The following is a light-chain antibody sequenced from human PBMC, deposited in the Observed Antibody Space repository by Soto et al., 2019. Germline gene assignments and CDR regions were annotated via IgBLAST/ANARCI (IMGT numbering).Light chain of an antibody. CDR2: DDN. CDR1: SSNIGGNS. Sequence: QSVRTQPPSDSAAPGQKVTISCSGSSSNIGGNSVSWYQQLPGTAPKLLIYDDNKRPSGIPDRFSGSKSGTSATLGITGFQTGDEADYYCGSWDSSMSPDVLGTGIKVTVL. V-gene: IGLV1-51*01. J-gene: IGLJ1*01. CDR3: GSWDSSMSPDV.